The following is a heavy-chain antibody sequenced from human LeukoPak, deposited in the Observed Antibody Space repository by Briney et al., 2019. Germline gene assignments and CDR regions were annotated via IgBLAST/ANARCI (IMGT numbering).Heavy chain of an antibody. CDR2: ISAHNGNT. Sequence: ASVKVSCKASGYTFTSYGISWVRQAPGQGLEWMGWISAHNGNTNYAQKLQGRVTMTTDTSTSTAYMELRSLRSDDTAVYYCARLGYGYYYDSNRAFDIWGQGTMVTVSS. D-gene: IGHD3-22*01. J-gene: IGHJ3*02. CDR1: GYTFTSYG. CDR3: ARLGYGYYYDSNRAFDI. V-gene: IGHV1-18*01.